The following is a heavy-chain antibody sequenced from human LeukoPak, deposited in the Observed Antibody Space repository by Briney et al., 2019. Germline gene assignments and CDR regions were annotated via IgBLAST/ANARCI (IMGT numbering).Heavy chain of an antibody. CDR1: GGTFSSYA. V-gene: IGHV1-69*04. CDR2: IIPILGIA. J-gene: IGHJ6*02. D-gene: IGHD1-20*01. Sequence: ASVKVSCKASGGTFSSYAISWVRQAPGQGLEWMGRIIPILGIANYAQKFQGRVTITADKSTSTAYMGLSSLRSEDTAVYYCARDGITGTTRYGMDVWGQGTTVTVSS. CDR3: ARDGITGTTRYGMDV.